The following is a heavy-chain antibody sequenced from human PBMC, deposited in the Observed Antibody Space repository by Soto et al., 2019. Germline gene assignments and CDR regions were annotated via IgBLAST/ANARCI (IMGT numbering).Heavy chain of an antibody. CDR2: ISYDGSNK. V-gene: IGHV3-30*03. CDR3: AIYSSGWYPLDY. D-gene: IGHD6-19*01. Sequence: VAVISYDGSNKYYADSVKGRFTISRDNSKNTLYLQMNSLRAEDTAVYYCAIYSSGWYPLDYWGQGTLVTVSS. J-gene: IGHJ4*02.